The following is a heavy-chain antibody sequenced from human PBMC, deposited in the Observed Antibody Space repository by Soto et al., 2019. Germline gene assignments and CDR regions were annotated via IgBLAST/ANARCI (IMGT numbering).Heavy chain of an antibody. J-gene: IGHJ4*02. CDR3: TTASGSYSAQIAFDY. D-gene: IGHD1-26*01. CDR1: GFTFSNAW. Sequence: GGFLRLSCAASGFTFSNAWMNWVRQAPGKGLEWVGRIKSKTDGGTTDYAAPVKGRFTISRDDSKNTLYLQMNSLKTEDTAVYYCTTASGSYSAQIAFDYWGQGTLVTVSS. CDR2: IKSKTDGGTT. V-gene: IGHV3-15*07.